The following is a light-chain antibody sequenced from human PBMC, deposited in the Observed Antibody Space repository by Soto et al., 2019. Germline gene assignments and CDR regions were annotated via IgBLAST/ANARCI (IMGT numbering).Light chain of an antibody. CDR3: QVWDRTSDHWV. CDR2: EDS. J-gene: IGLJ3*02. Sequence: SYVLTQSPSVSVAPGQTARITCGGNNIGSQDVFWYQQKAGQAPVLVVYEDSDRPSGTPERFSGSNSETTATLTISRVEAGDEADYYCQVWDRTSDHWVFGGGTKVTVL. CDR1: NIGSQD. V-gene: IGLV3-21*02.